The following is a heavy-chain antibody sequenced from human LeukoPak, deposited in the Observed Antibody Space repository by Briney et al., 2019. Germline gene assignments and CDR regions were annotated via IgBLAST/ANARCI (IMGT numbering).Heavy chain of an antibody. CDR3: AKDRVESDYVDAVIDY. V-gene: IGHV3-23*01. J-gene: IGHJ4*02. CDR2: ISGSGGST. Sequence: GGSLRLSCAASGFTFSSYAMSWVRQAPGKGLEWVSAISGSGGSTYYADSVKGRFTISRDNSKNTLYLQMNSLRAEDTAVYYCAKDRVESDYVDAVIDYWGQGTLVTVSS. CDR1: GFTFSSYA. D-gene: IGHD4-17*01.